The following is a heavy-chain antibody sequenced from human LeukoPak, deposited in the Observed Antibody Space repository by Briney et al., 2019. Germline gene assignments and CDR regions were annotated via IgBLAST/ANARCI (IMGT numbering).Heavy chain of an antibody. D-gene: IGHD2-2*01. V-gene: IGHV4-39*01. Sequence: SETLSLTCTVSGGSISSGSYYWCWIRQPPGKGLEWIGSIYYSGSTYYNPSLKSRVTISVDTSKNQFSLKLSSVTAADTAVYYCARHQAVPAAPGVYYYYYMDVWGKGTTVTVSS. CDR3: ARHQAVPAAPGVYYYYYMDV. J-gene: IGHJ6*03. CDR2: IYYSGST. CDR1: GGSISSGSYY.